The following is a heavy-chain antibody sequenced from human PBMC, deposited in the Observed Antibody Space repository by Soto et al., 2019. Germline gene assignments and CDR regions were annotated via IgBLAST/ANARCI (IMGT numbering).Heavy chain of an antibody. CDR3: ARNYGGDCYPLYNWFDP. CDR1: GGTFSSYT. D-gene: IGHD2-21*02. Sequence: QVQLVQSGAEVKKPGSSVKVSCKASGGTFSSYTISWVRQAPGQGLEWMGRIIPILGIANYAQKFQGRVTITADKSTSTAYMELSSLRSEDTAVYYCARNYGGDCYPLYNWFDPWGQGTLVTVSS. V-gene: IGHV1-69*02. CDR2: IIPILGIA. J-gene: IGHJ5*02.